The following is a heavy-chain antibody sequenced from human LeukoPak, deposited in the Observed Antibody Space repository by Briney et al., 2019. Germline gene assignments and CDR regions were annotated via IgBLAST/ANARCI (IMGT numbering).Heavy chain of an antibody. CDR3: ARDGSDIVVVVAAPFYYYYGMDV. Sequence: GASVKVSCKASGYTFTSYGISWVRQAPGQGLEWMGWISAYNGNTNYAQKLQGRVTMTTDTSTGTAYMELRSLRSDDTAVYYCARDGSDIVVVVAAPFYYYYGMDVWGQGTTVTVSS. CDR1: GYTFTSYG. D-gene: IGHD2-15*01. V-gene: IGHV1-18*01. J-gene: IGHJ6*02. CDR2: ISAYNGNT.